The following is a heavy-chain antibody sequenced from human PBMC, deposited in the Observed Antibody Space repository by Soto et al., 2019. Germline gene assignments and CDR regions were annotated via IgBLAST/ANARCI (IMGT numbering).Heavy chain of an antibody. V-gene: IGHV4-34*01. CDR2: INHSGGT. D-gene: IGHD6-19*01. CDR3: ASIAVADY. Sequence: PSETLSLTCAVYGGSFSGYYWSWIRQPPGKGLGWIGEINHSGGTNYNPSLKSRVTISVDTSKNQFSLKLSSVTAADTAVYYCASIAVADYWGQGTLVTVSS. J-gene: IGHJ4*02. CDR1: GGSFSGYY.